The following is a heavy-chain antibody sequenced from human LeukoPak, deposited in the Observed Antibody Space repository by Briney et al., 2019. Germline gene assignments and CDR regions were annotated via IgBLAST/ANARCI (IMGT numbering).Heavy chain of an antibody. CDR3: ARHYSSGWFDY. J-gene: IGHJ4*02. Sequence: GGSLRLSCAASGFTVSSSFMSWVRQAPGKGLEWVAVIWYDGSKMYYADSVKGRFTISRDNSKNILYLEMNSLRAEDTAVYYCARHYSSGWFDYWGQGTLVTVSS. V-gene: IGHV3-33*08. CDR1: GFTVSSSF. D-gene: IGHD6-19*01. CDR2: IWYDGSKM.